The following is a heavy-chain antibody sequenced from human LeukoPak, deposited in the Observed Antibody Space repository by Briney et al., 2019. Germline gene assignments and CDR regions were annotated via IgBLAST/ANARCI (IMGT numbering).Heavy chain of an antibody. CDR3: AADCGGYSGAFDI. J-gene: IGHJ3*02. V-gene: IGHV4-39*01. D-gene: IGHD2-21*02. CDR2: MYYSGST. Sequence: SETLSLTCTVSGGSIASSSYYWGWIRQPPEKGLEWIGSMYYSGSTYYSPSLKSRVTISVDTSKNQFSLKLSSVTAADTAVYYCAADCGGYSGAFDIWGQGTMVTVSS. CDR1: GGSIASSSYY.